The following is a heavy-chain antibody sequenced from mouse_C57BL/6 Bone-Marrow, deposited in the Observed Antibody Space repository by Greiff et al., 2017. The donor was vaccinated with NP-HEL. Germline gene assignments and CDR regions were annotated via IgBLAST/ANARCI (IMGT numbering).Heavy chain of an antibody. CDR2: SRNKANDYTT. Sequence: EVKLVESGGGLVQSGRSLRLSCATSGFTFSDFYMEWVRQAPGKGLEWIAASRNKANDYTTEYSASVKGRFIVSRDTSQSILYLQMNALRDEDTAIYYCARDGGYDAMDYWGQGTSVTVSS. CDR1: GFTFSDFY. V-gene: IGHV7-1*01. CDR3: ARDGGYDAMDY. J-gene: IGHJ4*01.